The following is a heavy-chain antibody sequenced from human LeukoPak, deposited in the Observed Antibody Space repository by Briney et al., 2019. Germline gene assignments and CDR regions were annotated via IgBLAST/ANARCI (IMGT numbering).Heavy chain of an antibody. CDR3: AKGIYSSGWSYFDY. V-gene: IGHV3-23*01. CDR2: LSGSGVTT. CDR1: GFTFSNSA. Sequence: GGSLRLSCTASGFTFSNSAMSWVRQAPGKGLEWVSTLSGSGVTTYYADSVKGRFTISRDNSKNTLYLQMNSLRAEDTAVYYCAKGIYSSGWSYFDYWGHGTLVTVSS. D-gene: IGHD6-19*01. J-gene: IGHJ4*01.